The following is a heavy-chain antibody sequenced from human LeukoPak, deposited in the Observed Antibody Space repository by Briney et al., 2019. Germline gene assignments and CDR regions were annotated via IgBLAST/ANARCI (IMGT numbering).Heavy chain of an antibody. D-gene: IGHD6-19*01. CDR3: VRTMTREWGGWYDNDY. Sequence: SETLSLTCTVSGSSVSNHWWIWIRQPAGKGLEWIGRIPSRGYTNYNPSLKSRVAMSVDTSKNQFSLKLTSVTAADTAVYYCVRTMTREWGGWYDNDYWGRGTLVTVSS. V-gene: IGHV4-4*07. CDR2: IPSRGYT. J-gene: IGHJ4*03. CDR1: GSSVSNHW.